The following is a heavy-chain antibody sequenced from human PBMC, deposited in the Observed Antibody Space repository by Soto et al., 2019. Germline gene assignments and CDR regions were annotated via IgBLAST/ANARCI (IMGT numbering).Heavy chain of an antibody. Sequence: QVQLQQWGAGLLKPSETLSLTCAVYGGSFSDYYWSWIRQPPGKGLEWIGEINHSGNSNYNPSLKSRVTISVDASKNQFSLKLSSVTAADMAVYYCLTQRDIAMVFDYWGQGTLVTVSS. V-gene: IGHV4-34*01. J-gene: IGHJ4*02. CDR3: LTQRDIAMVFDY. CDR1: GGSFSDYY. D-gene: IGHD5-18*01. CDR2: INHSGNS.